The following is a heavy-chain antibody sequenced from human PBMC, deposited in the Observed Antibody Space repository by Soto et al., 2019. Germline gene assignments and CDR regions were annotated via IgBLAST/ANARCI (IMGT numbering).Heavy chain of an antibody. CDR1: GGTFSSYA. D-gene: IGHD6-19*01. V-gene: IGHV1-69*13. J-gene: IGHJ4*02. CDR3: ARDHPARNSVYSSGWYGNY. CDR2: IIPIFGTA. Sequence: SVKVSCKASGGTFSSYAISWVRQAPGQGLEWMGGIIPIFGTANYAQKFQGRVTITADESTSTAYMELSSLRSEDTAVYYCARDHPARNSVYSSGWYGNYWGQGTLVTVSS.